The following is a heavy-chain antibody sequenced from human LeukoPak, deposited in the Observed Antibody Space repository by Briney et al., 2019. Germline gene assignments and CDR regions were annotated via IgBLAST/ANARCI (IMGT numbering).Heavy chain of an antibody. J-gene: IGHJ4*02. CDR1: GYTFTSYY. Sequence: ASVKVSCKASGYTFTSYYMHWVRQAPGQGLEWMGIINPSDGSTSYAQKFQGRVRMTRDTSTSTVYMELSSLRSEDTAVYYCARVDRSIEATIGFDYWGQGTLVTVSS. CDR3: ARVDRSIEATIGFDY. CDR2: INPSDGST. V-gene: IGHV1-46*01. D-gene: IGHD5-12*01.